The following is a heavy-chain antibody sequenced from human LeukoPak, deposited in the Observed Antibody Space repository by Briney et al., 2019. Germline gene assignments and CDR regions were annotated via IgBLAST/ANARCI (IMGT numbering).Heavy chain of an antibody. CDR2: TNPSGGST. J-gene: IGHJ5*02. Sequence: GASVKVSCKASGYTFTSYYMHWVRQAPGQGLEWMGITNPSGGSTSYAQKFQGRVTMTRDMSTSTVYMELSSLRSEDTAVYYCARDLVDNWFDPWGQGTLVTVSS. CDR1: GYTFTSYY. D-gene: IGHD2-2*01. CDR3: ARDLVDNWFDP. V-gene: IGHV1-46*01.